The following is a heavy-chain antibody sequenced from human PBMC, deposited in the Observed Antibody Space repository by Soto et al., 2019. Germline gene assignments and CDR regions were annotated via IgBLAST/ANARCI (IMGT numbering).Heavy chain of an antibody. V-gene: IGHV1-2*04. CDR3: ARGKAAAGVDYYHYGMDV. Sequence: ASVKVSCKASGYTFTGYYMHWVRQAPGQGLEWMGWINPNSGGTNYAQKFQGWVTMTRDTSISTAYMELSRLRSDDTAVYYCARGKAAAGVDYYHYGMDVWGQGTTVTVSS. J-gene: IGHJ6*02. D-gene: IGHD6-13*01. CDR1: GYTFTGYY. CDR2: INPNSGGT.